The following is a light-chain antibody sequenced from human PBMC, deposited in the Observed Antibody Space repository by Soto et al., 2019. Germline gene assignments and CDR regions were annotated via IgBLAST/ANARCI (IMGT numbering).Light chain of an antibody. J-gene: IGLJ3*02. CDR3: CSYAGNYIRV. CDR2: DVS. V-gene: IGLV2-11*01. Sequence: QSALSQPRSVSGSPGQSVTNSCTGTSSDVGGYNYVSWFQQHPGKAPKLMIYDVSERPSGVPDRFSASKSGNTASLTISGLQAEDEADYYCCSYAGNYIRVFGGGTKLTVL. CDR1: SSDVGGYNY.